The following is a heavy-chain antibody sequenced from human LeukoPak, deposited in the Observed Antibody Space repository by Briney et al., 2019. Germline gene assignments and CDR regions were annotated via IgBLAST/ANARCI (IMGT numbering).Heavy chain of an antibody. CDR1: GYSISSGYY. J-gene: IGHJ4*02. Sequence: SETLSLTCAVSGYSISSGYYWGWIRQPPGKGLEWIGSIYHSGSTYYNPSLKSRVTISVDTSKNQFSLKLSSVTAADTAVYYCARGAPRNLRYFDWLYYFDYWGQGTLVTVSS. D-gene: IGHD3-9*01. V-gene: IGHV4-38-2*01. CDR3: ARGAPRNLRYFDWLYYFDY. CDR2: IYHSGST.